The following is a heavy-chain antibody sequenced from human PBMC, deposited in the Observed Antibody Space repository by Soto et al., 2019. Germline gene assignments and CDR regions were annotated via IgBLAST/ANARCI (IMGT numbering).Heavy chain of an antibody. V-gene: IGHV3-23*01. D-gene: IGHD3-9*01. Sequence: GGSLRLSCAASGFTFSSYAMSWVRQAPGKGLEWVSAISGSGGSTYYADSVKGRFTISRDNSKNTLYLQMNSLRAEDTAVYYCAKDGVIRYFDWLKGLDFDYWGQGTLVTVSS. CDR3: AKDGVIRYFDWLKGLDFDY. CDR1: GFTFSSYA. CDR2: ISGSGGST. J-gene: IGHJ4*02.